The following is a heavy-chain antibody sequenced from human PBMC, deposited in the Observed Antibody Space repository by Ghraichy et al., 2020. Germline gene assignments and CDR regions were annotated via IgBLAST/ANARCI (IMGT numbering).Heavy chain of an antibody. CDR1: GYTFTSYG. CDR2: ISAYNGNT. D-gene: IGHD3-22*01. J-gene: IGHJ4*02. CDR3: ARAAGDYDSSGYAFDY. V-gene: IGHV1-18*04. Sequence: ASVKVSCKASGYTFTSYGISWVRQAPGQGLEWMGWISAYNGNTNYAQKLQGRVTMTTDTSTSTAYMELRSLRSDDTAVYYCARAAGDYDSSGYAFDYWGQGTLVTVSS.